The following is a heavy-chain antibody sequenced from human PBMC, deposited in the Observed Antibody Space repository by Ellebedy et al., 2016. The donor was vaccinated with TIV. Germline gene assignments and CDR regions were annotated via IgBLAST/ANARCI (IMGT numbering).Heavy chain of an antibody. CDR3: ARDRPGYCSGGSCYFDN. Sequence: GESLKISXTASGFSFSAFAMTWVRQAPGKGLEWVSTLSGNGLAPYYADSVKGRFTISRDNAKNSLFLQMNSLRAEDTAVYYCARDRPGYCSGGSCYFDNWGQGTLVTVSS. CDR2: LSGNGLAP. CDR1: GFSFSAFA. J-gene: IGHJ4*02. V-gene: IGHV3-23*01. D-gene: IGHD2-15*01.